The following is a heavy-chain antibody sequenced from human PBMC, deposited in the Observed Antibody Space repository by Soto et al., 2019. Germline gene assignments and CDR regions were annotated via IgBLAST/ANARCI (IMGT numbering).Heavy chain of an antibody. V-gene: IGHV5-10-1*01. CDR3: AIVTAETAYHYFDF. CDR1: GYKFTNYW. D-gene: IGHD1-1*01. CDR2: IDPSDSYI. Sequence: PGESLKISCNCSGYKFTNYWLSWVGQTPGKGLEWMGRIDPSDSYINYSPSFRGHVTISIDESISTAHLQWSSLKASDTATYYCAIVTAETAYHYFDFWGQGTLVTVSS. J-gene: IGHJ4*02.